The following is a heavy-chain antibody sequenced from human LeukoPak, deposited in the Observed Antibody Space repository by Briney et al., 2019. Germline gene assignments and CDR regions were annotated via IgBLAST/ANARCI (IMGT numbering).Heavy chain of an antibody. CDR3: ARDTLGGLGATHFDY. J-gene: IGHJ4*02. Sequence: SETLSLTCTVSDGSISSSTSYWCWIRQSPVKGLEWIGSMYYSGITYYNPSLRSRVTMSVDTSKNQFSLKLSSVTAADTAVYYCARDTLGGLGATHFDYWGQGTLVTVSS. CDR1: DGSISSSTSY. D-gene: IGHD1-26*01. CDR2: MYYSGIT. V-gene: IGHV4-39*02.